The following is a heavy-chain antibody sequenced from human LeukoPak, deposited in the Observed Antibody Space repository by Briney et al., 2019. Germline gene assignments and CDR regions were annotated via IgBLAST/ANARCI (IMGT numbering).Heavy chain of an antibody. J-gene: IGHJ4*02. CDR3: ARAQYCGGDCYWDFDC. Sequence: GGSLRLSCAASGFTFSTYNMNWVRQAPGKGLEWVSYISSSSSTIYYADSVKGRFTSRDNAKNSLYLQMNSLRDEDTAVYYCARAQYCGGDCYWDFDCWGQGTLVTVSS. D-gene: IGHD2-21*02. V-gene: IGHV3-48*02. CDR2: ISSSSSTI. CDR1: GFTFSTYN.